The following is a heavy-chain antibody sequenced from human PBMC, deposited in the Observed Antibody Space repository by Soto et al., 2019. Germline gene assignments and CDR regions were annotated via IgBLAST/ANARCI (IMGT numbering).Heavy chain of an antibody. CDR1: GFTFSSYA. V-gene: IGHV3-30-3*01. CDR2: ISYDGSNK. D-gene: IGHD4-4*01. J-gene: IGHJ2*01. CDR3: ARPLWRNDYNWGYFNL. Sequence: ESGGGVVQPGRSLRLSCAASGFTFSSYAMHWVRQAPGKGLEWVAVISYDGSNKYYADSVKGRFTISRDNSKNTLYLQMNSLRAEDTAVYYCARPLWRNDYNWGYFNLWGRGTLVTVSS.